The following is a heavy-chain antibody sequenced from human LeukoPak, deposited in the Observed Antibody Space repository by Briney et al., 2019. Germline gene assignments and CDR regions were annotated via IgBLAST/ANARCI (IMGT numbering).Heavy chain of an antibody. V-gene: IGHV3-48*03. Sequence: PGGSLRLSCAASGFTFSSYEMNWVRQAPGKGLEWVSYISSSGSTIYYADSVKGRFTISRDNAKNSLYLQMNSLRAEYTAVYYCARTTKADCTNGVCYWPHYYYYMDVWGKGTTVTVSS. CDR1: GFTFSSYE. CDR2: ISSSGSTI. D-gene: IGHD2-8*01. CDR3: ARTTKADCTNGVCYWPHYYYYMDV. J-gene: IGHJ6*03.